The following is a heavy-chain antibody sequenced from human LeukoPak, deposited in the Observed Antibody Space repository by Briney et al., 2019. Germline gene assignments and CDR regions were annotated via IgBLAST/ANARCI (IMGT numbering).Heavy chain of an antibody. J-gene: IGHJ5*02. V-gene: IGHV3-21*01. Sequence: NPGGSLRLSCAASGFTFSSYSMNWVRQAPGKGLEWVSSISSSSSYIYYADSVKGRFTISRDNAKRSLYLQMNSLRAEDTAVYYCARERTDAPNWFDPWGQGTLVTVSS. D-gene: IGHD1-1*01. CDR2: ISSSSSYI. CDR3: ARERTDAPNWFDP. CDR1: GFTFSSYS.